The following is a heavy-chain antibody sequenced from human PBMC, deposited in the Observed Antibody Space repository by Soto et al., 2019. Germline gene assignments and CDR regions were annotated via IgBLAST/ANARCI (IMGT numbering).Heavy chain of an antibody. CDR3: TTIDFGVVINYYYYYMDV. J-gene: IGHJ6*03. D-gene: IGHD3-3*01. CDR2: IKSKTDGGTT. CDR1: GFTFSNAW. Sequence: GGSLRLSCAASGFTFSNAWMSWVRQAPGKGLEWVGRIKSKTDGGTTDYAAPVKGRFTISRDDSKNTLYLQMNSLKTEDTAVYYCTTIDFGVVINYYYYYMDVWGKGTTVTV. V-gene: IGHV3-15*01.